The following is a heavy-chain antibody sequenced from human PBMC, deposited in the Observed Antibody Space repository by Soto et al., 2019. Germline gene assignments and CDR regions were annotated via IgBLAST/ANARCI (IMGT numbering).Heavy chain of an antibody. J-gene: IGHJ3*02. V-gene: IGHV4-34*01. D-gene: IGHD6-19*01. Sequence: QVQLQQWGAGLLKPSETLSLTCAVYGGSFSGYYWSWIRQPPGKGLEWIGEINNSGSTNYNPPLKRRVTISVDPSKNQFSLKLSSVTAADTAVYYCARVRRYSSGWNVFGAFDIWGQGTMVTVSS. CDR3: ARVRRYSSGWNVFGAFDI. CDR1: GGSFSGYY. CDR2: INNSGST.